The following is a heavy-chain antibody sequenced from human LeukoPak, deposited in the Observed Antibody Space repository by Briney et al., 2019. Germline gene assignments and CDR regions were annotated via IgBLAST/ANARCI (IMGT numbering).Heavy chain of an antibody. CDR3: AKDWAFGGVIVYYFDY. CDR1: GFTFSSYG. V-gene: IGHV3-30*18. J-gene: IGHJ4*02. D-gene: IGHD3-16*02. Sequence: GGSLRLSCAASGFTFSSYGMHWVRQAPGKGLEWVAVISYDGSNKYYADSVKGRFTIPRDNSKNTLYLQMNSLRAEDTAVYYCAKDWAFGGVIVYYFDYWGQGTLVTVSS. CDR2: ISYDGSNK.